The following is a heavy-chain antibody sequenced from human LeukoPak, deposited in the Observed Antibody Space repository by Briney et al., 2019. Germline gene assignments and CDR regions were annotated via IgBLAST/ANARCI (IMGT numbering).Heavy chain of an antibody. J-gene: IGHJ4*02. CDR3: AREKGGSSSPIDY. D-gene: IGHD6-6*01. CDR2: ISSSSSYI. CDR1: GFTFRTSG. V-gene: IGHV3-21*01. Sequence: GGSLRLSCAASGFTFRTSGMNWVRQAPGKGLEWVSSISSSSSYIYYADSVKGRFTISRDNAKNSLYLQMNSLRAEDTAVYYCAREKGGSSSPIDYWGKGTLVTVSS.